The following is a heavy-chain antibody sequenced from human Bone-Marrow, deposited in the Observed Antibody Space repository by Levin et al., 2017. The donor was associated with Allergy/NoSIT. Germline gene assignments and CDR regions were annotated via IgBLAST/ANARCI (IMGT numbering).Heavy chain of an antibody. Sequence: SQTLSLTCTVSGGSIRSGGYYWSWIRQHPGKGLEWIGYIYYSGSTYYNPSLKSRVTISVDTSKNQFSLKLSSVTAADTAVYYCVLTRGDYFDYWGQGTLVTVSS. CDR3: VLTRGDYFDY. CDR1: GGSIRSGGYY. V-gene: IGHV4-31*03. D-gene: IGHD4-11*01. J-gene: IGHJ4*02. CDR2: IYYSGST.